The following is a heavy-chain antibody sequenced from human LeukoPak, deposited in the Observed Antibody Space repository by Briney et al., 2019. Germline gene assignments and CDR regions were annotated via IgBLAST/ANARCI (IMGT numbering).Heavy chain of an antibody. D-gene: IGHD6-13*01. CDR2: IRYDGSNK. J-gene: IGHJ4*02. Sequence: PGGSLRLSCAASGFIFSSYGMHWVRQAPGKGLEWVAFIRYDGSNKYYADSVKGRFTISRDNSKNTLYLQMNSLRAEDTAVYYCAKFGRYSSSWFDYWGQGTLVTVSS. CDR3: AKFGRYSSSWFDY. CDR1: GFIFSSYG. V-gene: IGHV3-30*02.